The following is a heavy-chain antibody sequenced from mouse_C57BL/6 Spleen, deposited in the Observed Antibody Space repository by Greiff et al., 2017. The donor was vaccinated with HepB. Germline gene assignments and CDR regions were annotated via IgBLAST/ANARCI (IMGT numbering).Heavy chain of an antibody. J-gene: IGHJ4*01. CDR1: GFSINSDCY. V-gene: IGHV3-3*01. CDR2: TFYSGIT. Sequence: EVKLQESGPSLVRPSQTLSLTCTVTGFSINSDCYWIWIRQFPGNKLEYIGYTFYSGITYYNPSLESRTYITRDTSKNQFSLKLRSVTTEDTATDYCARSTTASYAMDYWGQGTSVTVSS. D-gene: IGHD1-2*01. CDR3: ARSTTASYAMDY.